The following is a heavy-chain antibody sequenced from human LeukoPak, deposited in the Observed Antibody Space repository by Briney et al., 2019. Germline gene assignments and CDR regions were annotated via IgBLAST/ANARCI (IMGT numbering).Heavy chain of an antibody. CDR3: ARDRSGSYPNWFDP. D-gene: IGHD3-10*01. Sequence: GGSLRLSCAASGFTFSSYAMSWVRQAPGKGLEWVSAISGSGGSTYYADSVKGRFTISRDNSKNTLYLQMNSLRAEDTALYYCARDRSGSYPNWFDPWGQGTLVTVSS. J-gene: IGHJ5*02. CDR2: ISGSGGST. CDR1: GFTFSSYA. V-gene: IGHV3-23*01.